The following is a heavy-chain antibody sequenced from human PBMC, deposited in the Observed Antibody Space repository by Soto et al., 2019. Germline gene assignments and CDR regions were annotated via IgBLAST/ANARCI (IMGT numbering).Heavy chain of an antibody. J-gene: IGHJ4*02. CDR2: IYYSGST. Sequence: SETLSLTCTVPGGSISSGDYYWSWIRQHPGKGLEWIGYIYYSGSTNYNPSLKSRVTISVDTSKNQFSLKLSSVTAADTAVYYCARSDGRYWGQGTLVTVS. CDR3: ARSDGRY. CDR1: GGSISSGDYY. V-gene: IGHV4-61*08.